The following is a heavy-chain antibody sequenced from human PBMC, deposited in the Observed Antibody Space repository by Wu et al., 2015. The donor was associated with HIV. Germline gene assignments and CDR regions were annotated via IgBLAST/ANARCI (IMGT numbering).Heavy chain of an antibody. Sequence: QVQLVQSGAEVKKPGASVKVSCKASGYTFTSYDINWVRQATGQGLEWMGWIKPSSGLINYAEKFQGRVTMTRDTSINTAYMELTRLKSDDTAVYYCARNVENWGQGTLVTVSS. V-gene: IGHV1-2*02. J-gene: IGHJ4*02. D-gene: IGHD1-1*01. CDR1: GYTFTSYD. CDR3: ARNVEN. CDR2: IKPSSGLI.